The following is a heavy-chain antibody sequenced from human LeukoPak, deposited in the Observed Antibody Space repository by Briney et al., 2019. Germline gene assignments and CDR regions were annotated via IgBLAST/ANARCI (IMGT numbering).Heavy chain of an antibody. D-gene: IGHD3-9*01. CDR1: GFTFSSYS. V-gene: IGHV3-21*04. CDR3: ARGLRYFDWLFAVDY. J-gene: IGHJ4*02. CDR2: ISSSSSYI. Sequence: GGSLRLSCAASGFTFSSYSMNWVRQAPGKGLEWVSSISSSSSYIYYADSVKGRFTISRDNAKNSLYLQMNSLRAEDTALYYCARGLRYFDWLFAVDYWGQGTLVTVSS.